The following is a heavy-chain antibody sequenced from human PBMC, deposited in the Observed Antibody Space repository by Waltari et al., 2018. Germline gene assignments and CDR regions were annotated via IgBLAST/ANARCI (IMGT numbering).Heavy chain of an antibody. CDR2: ISSSSSAI. Sequence: EVQLVESGGGLVQPGGSLRLSCAASGFIFSSYSMNWVRQAPGTGLEWVSYISSSSSAIYYADSVKGRFTISRDNAKNSLYLQMNSLRDEDTAVYYCARDPGYQDSSSYYYYYYMDVWAKGTTVTVSS. J-gene: IGHJ6*03. CDR3: ARDPGYQDSSSYYYYYYMDV. D-gene: IGHD6-13*01. V-gene: IGHV3-48*02. CDR1: GFIFSSYS.